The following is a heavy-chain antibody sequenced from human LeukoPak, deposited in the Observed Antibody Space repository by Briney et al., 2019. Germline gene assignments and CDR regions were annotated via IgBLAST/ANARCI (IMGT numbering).Heavy chain of an antibody. CDR3: ASWPGAWYGEDY. D-gene: IGHD3-10*01. CDR1: GFTVSSHY. CDR2: IFGGGGT. Sequence: PGGSLRLSCAASGFTVSSHYMAWVRQPPGKGLEWVSIIFGGGGTYYAGSVRGRFTISRDNSQNMLFLQMNSLRAEDTAVYYCASWPGAWYGEDYWGQGTRVTVPS. V-gene: IGHV3-53*01. J-gene: IGHJ4*02.